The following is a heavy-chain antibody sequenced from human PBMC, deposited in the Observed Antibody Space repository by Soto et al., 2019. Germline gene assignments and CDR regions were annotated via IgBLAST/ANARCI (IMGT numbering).Heavy chain of an antibody. J-gene: IGHJ6*02. CDR2: IYYSGST. V-gene: IGHV4-61*01. Sequence: PSETLSLTCTVSGGSVSSGSYYWSWIRQPPGKGLEWIGYIYYSGSTNYNPSLKSRVTISVDTSKNQFSLKLSSVTAADTAAYYCAKGQYQLLWTPIAEAGTPVDYYYYGMDVWGQGTTVTVSS. D-gene: IGHD2-2*01. CDR1: GGSVSSGSYY. CDR3: AKGQYQLLWTPIAEAGTPVDYYYYGMDV.